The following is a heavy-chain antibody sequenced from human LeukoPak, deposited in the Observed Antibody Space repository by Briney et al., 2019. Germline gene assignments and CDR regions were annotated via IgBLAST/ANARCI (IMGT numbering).Heavy chain of an antibody. CDR2: ISAYNGNT. D-gene: IGHD3-10*01. Sequence: APVKVSCKASGYTFTSYGISWVRQAPGQGLEWMGWISAYNGNTNYAQKLQGRVTMTTDTSTSTAYMELSRLRSDDTAVYYCAKNIWFGESSDAFHIWGRGTMVTVSS. V-gene: IGHV1-18*01. CDR1: GYTFTSYG. J-gene: IGHJ3*02. CDR3: AKNIWFGESSDAFHI.